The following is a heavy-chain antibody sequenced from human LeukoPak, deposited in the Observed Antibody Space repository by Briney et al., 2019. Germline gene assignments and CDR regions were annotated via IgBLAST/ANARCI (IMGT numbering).Heavy chain of an antibody. CDR1: GGSISGYY. V-gene: IGHV4-59*01. D-gene: IGHD3-22*01. CDR3: ASAYYDSSSPVY. J-gene: IGHJ4*02. CDR2: IYYSGST. Sequence: SETLSLTCTVSGGSISGYYWSWIRQPPGKGLEWIGCIYYSGSTNYNPSLKSRVTISVDTSKNQFSLKLTSVTAADTAVYYCASAYYDSSSPVYWGQGTLVTVSS.